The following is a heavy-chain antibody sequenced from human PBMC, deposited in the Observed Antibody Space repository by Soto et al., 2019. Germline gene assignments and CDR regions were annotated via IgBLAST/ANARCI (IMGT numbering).Heavy chain of an antibody. V-gene: IGHV1-24*01. D-gene: IGHD6-13*01. J-gene: IGHJ5*02. CDR3: ATFRYSSSWSRGNWFDP. Sequence: ALVKVSCKVSGYTLTELSMHWVRQAPGKGLGWMGGFDPEDGETIYAQKFQGRVTMTEDTSTDTAYMELSSPRSEDTAVYYCATFRYSSSWSRGNWFDPWGQGTLVTVSS. CDR1: GYTLTELS. CDR2: FDPEDGET.